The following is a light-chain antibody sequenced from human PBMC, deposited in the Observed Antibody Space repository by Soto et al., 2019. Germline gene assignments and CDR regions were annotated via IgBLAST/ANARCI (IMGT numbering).Light chain of an antibody. V-gene: IGLV4-69*01. CDR3: QTWGTGIAV. CDR1: SGHSSYG. J-gene: IGLJ2*01. CDR2: VNSDGSH. Sequence: QSVLTQSPSASASLGASVNFTCTLSSGHSSYGIAWHQQQPEKGPRYLMKVNSDGSHRKGDGIPDRFSGSSSGAERYLTISSLQSEDEADYYCQTWGTGIAVFGGGTKLTDL.